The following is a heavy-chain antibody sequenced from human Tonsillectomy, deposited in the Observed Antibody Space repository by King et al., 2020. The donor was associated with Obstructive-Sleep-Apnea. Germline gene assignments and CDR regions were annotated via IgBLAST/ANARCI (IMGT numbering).Heavy chain of an antibody. Sequence: VQLVESGGGVVQPGRSLRLSCAASGFTFSSYGMHWFRQAPGKGLEWVAFIRADGSNEYYADSVKGRFTISRDNSKNTLFLQMNSLRAEDTALYYCATDQEMATIDWGQGTLVTVSS. V-gene: IGHV3-30*02. CDR3: ATDQEMATID. J-gene: IGHJ4*02. CDR2: IRADGSNE. D-gene: IGHD5-24*01. CDR1: GFTFSSYG.